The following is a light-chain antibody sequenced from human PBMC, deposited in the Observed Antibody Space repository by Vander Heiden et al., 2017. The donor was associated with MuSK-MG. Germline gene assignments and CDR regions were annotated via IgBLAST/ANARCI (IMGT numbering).Light chain of an antibody. CDR1: QGISRY. V-gene: IGKV1-27*01. CDR2: GAS. CDR3: QKYNSAPYT. Sequence: DIQMTQSPSSLSASVGDRVTITCRASQGISRYLAWHQQKAGKVPKLLVYGASTLQTGVPPRFSGDGSGTDFTLTISSLQPEDVATYYCQKYNSAPYTFGQGTKLEIK. J-gene: IGKJ2*01.